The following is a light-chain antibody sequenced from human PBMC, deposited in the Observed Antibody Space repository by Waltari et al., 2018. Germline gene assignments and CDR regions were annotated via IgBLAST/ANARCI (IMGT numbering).Light chain of an antibody. CDR2: DIS. CDR3: QKYERLPAT. V-gene: IGKV3-20*01. Sequence: EIFLTSSPATPSLSLGGRSTFSCRASQSIGRSVLWYQQRPCQAPRLLIYDISRRATGIPDRFSGSGYGTDFSLTISRLEPEDFAVYYCQKYERLPATFGQGTTVEIK. CDR1: QSIGRS. J-gene: IGKJ1*01.